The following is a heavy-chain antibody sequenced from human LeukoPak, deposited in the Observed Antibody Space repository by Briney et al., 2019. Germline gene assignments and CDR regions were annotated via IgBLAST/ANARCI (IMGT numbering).Heavy chain of an antibody. Sequence: GGSLRLSCAASGFTFDDYAMHWVRRAPGKGLEWVSGISWNSGSIGYADSVKGRFTISRDNAKNSLYLQMNSLRAEDTALYYCAKAQQPPGIAVAGIWDYFDYWGQGTLVTVSS. D-gene: IGHD6-19*01. CDR3: AKAQQPPGIAVAGIWDYFDY. V-gene: IGHV3-9*01. CDR2: ISWNSGSI. J-gene: IGHJ4*02. CDR1: GFTFDDYA.